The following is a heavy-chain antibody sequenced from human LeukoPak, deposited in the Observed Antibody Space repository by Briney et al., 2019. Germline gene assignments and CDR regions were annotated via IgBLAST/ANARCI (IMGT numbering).Heavy chain of an antibody. V-gene: IGHV1-2*02. D-gene: IGHD6-19*01. CDR2: INPNSGGT. CDR1: GYTFTGYY. J-gene: IGHJ3*02. CDR3: AGGGSGWYEVLDALDI. Sequence: ASVKASCKASGYTFTGYYMHWVRQAPGQGLEWMGWINPNSGGTNYAQKFQGRVTMTRDTSISTAYMELSRLRSDDTAVYYCAGGGSGWYEVLDALDIWGQGTMVTVSS.